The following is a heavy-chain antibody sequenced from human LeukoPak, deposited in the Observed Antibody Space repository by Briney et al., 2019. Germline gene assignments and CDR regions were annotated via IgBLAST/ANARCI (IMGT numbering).Heavy chain of an antibody. CDR1: GFTVSSNY. Sequence: GGSLRLSCAASGFTVSSNYMSWVRQAPGKGLEWVSVIYSGGSTYYADSVKGRFTISRDNSKNTLYLQMNSLRAEDTAVYYCAISVAERYYYYGMDVWGQGTTVTVSS. V-gene: IGHV3-53*05. J-gene: IGHJ6*02. D-gene: IGHD6-19*01. CDR3: AISVAERYYYYGMDV. CDR2: IYSGGST.